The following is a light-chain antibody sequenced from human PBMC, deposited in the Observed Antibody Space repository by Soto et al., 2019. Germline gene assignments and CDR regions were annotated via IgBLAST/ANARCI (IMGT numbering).Light chain of an antibody. Sequence: EIVLTQSPGTLSSSPGERATLSCRASQAVSSNYLAWYQQKPGQAPRLLISGASGRATGVPDGFSGSGSGTEFTLTIDRLESEDFAVYFCQQYGDLPWTFGQGTKVDIK. V-gene: IGKV3-20*01. CDR3: QQYGDLPWT. J-gene: IGKJ1*01. CDR1: QAVSSNY. CDR2: GAS.